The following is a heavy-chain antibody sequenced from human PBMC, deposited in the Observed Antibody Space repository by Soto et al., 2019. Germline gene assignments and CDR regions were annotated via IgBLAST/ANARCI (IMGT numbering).Heavy chain of an antibody. D-gene: IGHD3-3*01. CDR1: GYTFTGYY. CDR2: INPNSGGT. CDR3: ARVFAANDFWSGYLRDHFDH. V-gene: IGHV1-2*02. J-gene: IGHJ4*02. Sequence: ASVKVSCKASGYTFTGYYMHWVRQAPGQGLEWMGWINPNSGGTNYAQKFQGRVTMTRDTSISTAYMELSRLRSDDTAVYYCARVFAANDFWSGYLRDHFDHSCPATLSTVST.